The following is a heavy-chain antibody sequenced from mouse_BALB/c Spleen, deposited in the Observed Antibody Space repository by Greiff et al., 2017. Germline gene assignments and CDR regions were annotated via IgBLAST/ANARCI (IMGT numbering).Heavy chain of an antibody. CDR1: GFNIKDYY. J-gene: IGHJ4*01. V-gene: IGHV14-4*02. CDR2: IDPENGDT. CDR3: NALYGSSYGYYAMDY. D-gene: IGHD1-1*01. Sequence: VQLQQSGAELVRSGASVKLSCTASGFNIKDYYMHWVKQRPEQGLEWIGWIDPENGDTEYAPKFQGKATMTADTSSNTAYLQLSSLTSEDTAVYYCNALYGSSYGYYAMDYWGQGTSVTVSS.